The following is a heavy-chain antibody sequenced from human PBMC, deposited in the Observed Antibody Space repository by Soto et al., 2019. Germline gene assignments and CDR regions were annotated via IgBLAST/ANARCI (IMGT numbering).Heavy chain of an antibody. V-gene: IGHV3-53*05. D-gene: IGHD5-18*01. J-gene: IGHJ6*02. Sequence: PGGSLRLSCAASGFTVSSNYMSWVRQAPGKGLEWVSVIYSGGSTYYADSVKGRFTISRDNSKNTLYLQMNSLRAEDTAVYYCARYSYGYYYYYGMDVWGQGTTVTVSS. CDR1: GFTVSSNY. CDR2: IYSGGST. CDR3: ARYSYGYYYYYGMDV.